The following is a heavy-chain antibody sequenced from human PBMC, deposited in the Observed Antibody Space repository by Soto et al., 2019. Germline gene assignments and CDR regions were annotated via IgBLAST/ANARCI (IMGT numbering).Heavy chain of an antibody. CDR3: ARDWGLGGATNYYYGMDV. CDR1: GGPFAGYP. V-gene: IGHV1-69*12. CDR2: IIPIFGTA. Sequence: QVQRVQSGAGVRKPGSPVKFSCKASGGPFAGYPISGVRQPPGQGFEWWGGIIPIFGTANYAQRFQGRVTITADESTSTAYMELSSLRSEDTAVYYCARDWGLGGATNYYYGMDVWGQGTTVTVSS. J-gene: IGHJ6*02. D-gene: IGHD7-27*01.